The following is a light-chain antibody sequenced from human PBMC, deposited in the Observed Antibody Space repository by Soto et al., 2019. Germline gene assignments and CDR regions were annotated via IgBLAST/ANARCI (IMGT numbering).Light chain of an antibody. CDR1: QGIRND. V-gene: IGKV1-6*01. J-gene: IGKJ1*01. Sequence: AIQMTQSPSSLSASVGDSVTITCRASQGIRNDLGWYQQKPGKAPKLLIYAESSLQSGVPSRCSGSGSGTDFTLTISSLQPEDFATYYCLQDYNYPRTFGQGTKVEIK. CDR3: LQDYNYPRT. CDR2: AES.